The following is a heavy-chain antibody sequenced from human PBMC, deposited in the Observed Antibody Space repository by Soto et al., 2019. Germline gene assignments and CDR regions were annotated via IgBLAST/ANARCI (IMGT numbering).Heavy chain of an antibody. CDR1: GFTFSSYA. V-gene: IGHV3-23*01. CDR3: AKGSDYDFWSGYYTGINY. Sequence: GGSLRLSCAASGFTFSSYAMSWVRQAPGKGLEWVSAISGSGGSTYYADSVKGRFTISRDNSKNTLYLQMNSLRAEDTAVYYCAKGSDYDFWSGYYTGINYWGQGTLVTVSS. J-gene: IGHJ4*02. CDR2: ISGSGGST. D-gene: IGHD3-3*01.